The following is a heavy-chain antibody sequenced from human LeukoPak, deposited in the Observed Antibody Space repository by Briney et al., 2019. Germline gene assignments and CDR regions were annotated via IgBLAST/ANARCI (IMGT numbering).Heavy chain of an antibody. CDR3: ARDGDLAPAVPFDC. CDR2: ISSSGGTI. D-gene: IGHD6-25*01. J-gene: IGHJ4*02. Sequence: PGGSLRLSCAASGFTFSSYEMNWVRQAPGKGLEWVSYISSSGGTIYYADSVKGRFTISRDNAKNSLYLQMNSLRAEDTAVYCCARDGDLAPAVPFDCWGQGTLVTVSS. V-gene: IGHV3-48*03. CDR1: GFTFSSYE.